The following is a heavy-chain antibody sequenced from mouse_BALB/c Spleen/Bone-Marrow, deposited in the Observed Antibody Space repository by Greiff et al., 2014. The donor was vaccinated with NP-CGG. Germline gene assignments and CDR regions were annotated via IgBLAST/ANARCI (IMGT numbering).Heavy chain of an antibody. CDR1: GFTFSDYY. CDR2: ISDGGSYT. Sequence: EVNLVESGGGLVKPGGSLKLSCAASGFTFSDYYMYWVRQTPEKRLEWVATISDGGSYTYYPDSVKGRFTISRDIAKNNLYLQMSSLKSEDTAMYHCARDRGVQGYAMDYWGRGTSVTVSS. V-gene: IGHV5-4*02. J-gene: IGHJ4*01. CDR3: ARDRGVQGYAMDY. D-gene: IGHD2-14*01.